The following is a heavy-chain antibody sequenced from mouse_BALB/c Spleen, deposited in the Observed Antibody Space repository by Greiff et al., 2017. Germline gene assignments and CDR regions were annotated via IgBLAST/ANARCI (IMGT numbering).Heavy chain of an antibody. J-gene: IGHJ3*01. CDR1: GFTFSSYA. Sequence: EVKLMESGGGLVKPGGSLKLSCAASGFTFSSYAMSWVRQSPEKRLEWVAEISSGGSYTYYPDTVTGRFTISRDNAKNTLYLEMSSLRSEDTAMYYCARDVAWFAYWGQGTLVTVSA. CDR3: ARDVAWFAY. CDR2: ISSGGSYT. V-gene: IGHV5-9-4*01.